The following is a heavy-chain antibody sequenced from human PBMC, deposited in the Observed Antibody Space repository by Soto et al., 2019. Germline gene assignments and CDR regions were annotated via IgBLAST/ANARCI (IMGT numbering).Heavy chain of an antibody. V-gene: IGHV3-33*01. J-gene: IGHJ5*02. Sequence: QVQLVESGGGVVQPGRSLRLSCAASGFTFSSYGMHWVRQAPGKGLEWVAVIWYDGSNKYYTDSVKGRITISRDNSTTTMYLQMNRLRAEDTAVYYCAGEGSAYDSNWFDPWGQGTLVTVSS. CDR2: IWYDGSNK. CDR3: AGEGSAYDSNWFDP. D-gene: IGHD5-12*01. CDR1: GFTFSSYG.